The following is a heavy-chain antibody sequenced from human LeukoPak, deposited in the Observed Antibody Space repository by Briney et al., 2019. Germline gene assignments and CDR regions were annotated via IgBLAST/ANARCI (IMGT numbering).Heavy chain of an antibody. CDR2: ISGSGGST. D-gene: IGHD6-19*01. Sequence: GGSLRLSCAASGFTFSSYAMSWVRLAPGKGLEWVSAISGSGGSTYYADSAKGRFTISRDNSKNTLYLQMNSLRAEDTAVYYCARDWGGGIAVAGTLDYWGQGTLVTVSS. V-gene: IGHV3-23*01. CDR1: GFTFSSYA. J-gene: IGHJ4*02. CDR3: ARDWGGGIAVAGTLDY.